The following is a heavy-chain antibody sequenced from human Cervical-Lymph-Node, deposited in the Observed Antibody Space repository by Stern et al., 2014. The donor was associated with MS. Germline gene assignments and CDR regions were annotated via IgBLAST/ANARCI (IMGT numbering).Heavy chain of an antibody. CDR2: IIPIFGTA. J-gene: IGHJ6*02. CDR1: GGTFSSYA. V-gene: IGHV1-69*01. D-gene: IGHD5-12*01. CDR3: ARTLYGGYPHNYYYYGMDV. Sequence: QMQLVQSGAEVKKPGSSVKVSCKASGGTFSSYAISWVRQAPGQGLEWMGGIIPIFGTANYAQKFQGRVTITADESTSTAYMELSSLRSEDTAVYYCARTLYGGYPHNYYYYGMDVWGQGTTVTVSS.